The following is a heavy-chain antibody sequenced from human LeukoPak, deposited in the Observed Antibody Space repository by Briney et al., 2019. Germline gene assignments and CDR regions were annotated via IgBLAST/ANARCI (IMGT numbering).Heavy chain of an antibody. Sequence: SETLSLTCAVYGGSFSGYYWSWIRQPPGKGLEWIGEINHSGSTNYNPSLKSRVTISVDTSKNQFSLKLSSATAADTAVYYCARGHRYGDYVGYWGQGTLVTVSS. J-gene: IGHJ4*02. D-gene: IGHD4-17*01. CDR3: ARGHRYGDYVGY. CDR1: GGSFSGYY. CDR2: INHSGST. V-gene: IGHV4-34*01.